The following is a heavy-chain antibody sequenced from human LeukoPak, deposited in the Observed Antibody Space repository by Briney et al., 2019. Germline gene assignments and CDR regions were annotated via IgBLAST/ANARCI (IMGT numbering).Heavy chain of an antibody. D-gene: IGHD6-6*01. Sequence: GGSLRLSCAASGFTFSSYEMNWVRQAPGKGLEWVSFISSSSSYIYYADSVRGRFTISRDNAKNSLYLQMNSLRAEDTAVYYCARGEWSSSPFDYWGQGTLVTVSS. V-gene: IGHV3-21*01. CDR3: ARGEWSSSPFDY. CDR1: GFTFSSYE. J-gene: IGHJ4*02. CDR2: ISSSSSYI.